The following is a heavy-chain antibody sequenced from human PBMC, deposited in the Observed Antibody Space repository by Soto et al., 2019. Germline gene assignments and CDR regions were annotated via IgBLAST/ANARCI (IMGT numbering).Heavy chain of an antibody. V-gene: IGHV3-48*03. Sequence: DVHLVESGGGLAQPGGSLRLCCAASGFTFSSYEMNWVRQAPGKGLEWISYITSSGSTTYYADSVKGRFTISRDNAKNSLYLQMNSLRADDTAVYYCARGNSPVNVYWGQGTLVTVSS. J-gene: IGHJ4*02. CDR3: ARGNSPVNVY. CDR2: ITSSGSTT. D-gene: IGHD3-16*02. CDR1: GFTFSSYE.